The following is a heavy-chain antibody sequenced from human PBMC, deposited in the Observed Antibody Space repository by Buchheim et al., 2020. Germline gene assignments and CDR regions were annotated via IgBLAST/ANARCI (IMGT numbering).Heavy chain of an antibody. D-gene: IGHD2/OR15-2a*01. Sequence: QVQLVESGGGVVQPGRSLRLSCAASGFIFSNFGMHWVRRAPGKGLEWVAVISYDGSVDYYAASVKGRFNISRDNSKNTMWLQMNSLRPEDTAVYYCTKEPLVNTGYYYPHWGQGTL. CDR3: TKEPLVNTGYYYPH. CDR2: ISYDGSVD. CDR1: GFIFSNFG. J-gene: IGHJ4*02. V-gene: IGHV3-30*18.